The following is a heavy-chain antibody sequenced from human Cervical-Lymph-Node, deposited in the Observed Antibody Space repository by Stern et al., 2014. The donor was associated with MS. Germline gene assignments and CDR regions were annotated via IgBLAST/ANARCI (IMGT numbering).Heavy chain of an antibody. CDR3: ARTKTVTTYYGMDV. Sequence: VQLVQSGAEVKKPGASVKVSCKASGYTFTDYYLHWVRQAPGQGLEWMGWISTVHGGTNSAHKCQGRVTMTRDTAISTAYMELSRLTSDDTAVYYCARTKTVTTYYGMDVWGQGTTVTVSS. CDR1: GYTFTDYY. CDR2: ISTVHGGT. J-gene: IGHJ6*02. D-gene: IGHD4-17*01. V-gene: IGHV1-2*07.